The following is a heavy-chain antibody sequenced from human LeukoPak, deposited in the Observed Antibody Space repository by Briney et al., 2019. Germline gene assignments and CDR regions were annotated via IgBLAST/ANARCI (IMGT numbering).Heavy chain of an antibody. J-gene: IGHJ6*03. CDR1: GGSFSGYY. CDR3: ASPPELGYCSSTSCLYYMDV. CDR2: INHSGST. D-gene: IGHD2-2*01. V-gene: IGHV4-34*01. Sequence: SETLSLTCAVYGGSFSGYYWSWIRQPPGKGLEWIGEINHSGSTNYNPSLKSRVTISVDTSKNQFSLKLSSVTAADMAVYYCASPPELGYCSSTSCLYYMDVWGKGTTVTVSS.